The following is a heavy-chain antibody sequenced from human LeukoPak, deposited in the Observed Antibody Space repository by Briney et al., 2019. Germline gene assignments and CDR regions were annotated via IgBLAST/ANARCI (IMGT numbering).Heavy chain of an antibody. CDR1: GFTFASYA. CDR2: IIGSVAST. CDR3: AKGGYDYVEVGYFDY. Sequence: GGSLRLSCAASGFTFASYAMSWVRQTPGKGLEWVSVIIGSVASTYYADSVKGRFTISRDNSKNTLYLQMNSLRADDTAVYYGAKGGYDYVEVGYFDYWGQGTLVTVSS. V-gene: IGHV3-23*01. D-gene: IGHD5-12*01. J-gene: IGHJ4*02.